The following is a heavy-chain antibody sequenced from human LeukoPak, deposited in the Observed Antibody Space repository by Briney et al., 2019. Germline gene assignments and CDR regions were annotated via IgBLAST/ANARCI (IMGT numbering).Heavy chain of an antibody. J-gene: IGHJ4*02. Sequence: KPSETLSLTCTVSGGSISSSSAYWGGIRQPPGKGLGWIGSIYYSKNTYYNPSLKRRVTISADTSKNQFSLTLGSVSATDTAVYYCVSPRGFSYGYFDYWGQGTLVTVSS. CDR1: GGSISSSSAY. D-gene: IGHD5-18*01. CDR3: VSPRGFSYGYFDY. V-gene: IGHV4-39*01. CDR2: IYYSKNT.